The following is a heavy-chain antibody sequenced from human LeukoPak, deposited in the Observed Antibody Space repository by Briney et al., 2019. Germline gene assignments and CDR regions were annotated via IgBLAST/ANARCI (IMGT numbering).Heavy chain of an antibody. D-gene: IGHD1-26*01. V-gene: IGHV3-30*02. J-gene: IGHJ4*02. CDR2: IRNDGTNK. CDR1: GFTFSGSG. Sequence: GGSLRLSCAASGFTFSGSGMHWVRQAPGKGLEWVAFIRNDGTNKYNADSVKGRFTISRDNSKNTLYLQMNRLRAEDTAVYYCAKVGSYHDFDYWGQGTLVTVSS. CDR3: AKVGSYHDFDY.